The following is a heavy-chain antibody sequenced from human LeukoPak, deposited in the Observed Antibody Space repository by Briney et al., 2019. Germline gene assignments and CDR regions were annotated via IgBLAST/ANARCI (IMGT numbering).Heavy chain of an antibody. Sequence: PGGSLRLSCAASGFTFSDYYMSWIRQAPGKGLEWVSYISSSGSTIYYADSVKGRFTISRDNAKNSLYLQMNSLRAEDTAVYYCARDGPGGSCYSDVNVRCAKLYGMDVWGQGTTVTVSS. CDR2: ISSSGSTI. D-gene: IGHD2-15*01. V-gene: IGHV3-11*01. CDR3: ARDGPGGSCYSDVNVRCAKLYGMDV. J-gene: IGHJ6*02. CDR1: GFTFSDYY.